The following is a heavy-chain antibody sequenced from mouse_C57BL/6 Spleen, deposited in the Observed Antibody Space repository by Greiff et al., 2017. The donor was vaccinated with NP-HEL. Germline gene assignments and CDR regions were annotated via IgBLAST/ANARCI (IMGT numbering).Heavy chain of an antibody. D-gene: IGHD2-1*01. CDR1: GYTFTDYY. CDR3: ARFYPWYFDV. CDR2: INPNNGGT. J-gene: IGHJ1*03. Sequence: EVQLQQSGPELVKPWASVKISCKASGYTFTDYYMNWVKQSHGKSLEWIGDINPNNGGTSYNQKFKGKATLTVDKSSSTAYMELRSLTSEDSAVYYCARFYPWYFDVWGTGTTVTVSS. V-gene: IGHV1-26*01.